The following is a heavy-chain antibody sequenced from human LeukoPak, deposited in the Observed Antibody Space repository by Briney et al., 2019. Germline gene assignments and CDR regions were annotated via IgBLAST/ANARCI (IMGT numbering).Heavy chain of an antibody. V-gene: IGHV1-18*04. J-gene: IGHJ3*02. CDR2: ISAYKGNT. D-gene: IGHD1-26*01. CDR3: ACTVGADIPDAFDI. CDR1: GYTFTGYY. Sequence: ASVKVSCKASGYTFTGYYMHWVRQAPGQGLEWMGWISAYKGNTNYAQKLQGRVTMTTDTSTSTTYMELRSLRSDDTAVYYCACTVGADIPDAFDIWGQGTMVTVSS.